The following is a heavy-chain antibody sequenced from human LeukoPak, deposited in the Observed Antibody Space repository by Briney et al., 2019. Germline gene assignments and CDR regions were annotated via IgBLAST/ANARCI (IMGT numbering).Heavy chain of an antibody. V-gene: IGHV4-39*01. CDR2: IYYSGST. CDR3: ARRGYSRDFDY. Sequence: PSETLSLTCTVSGGSISSSSYYWGWIRQPPGKGLEWIGSIYYSGSTYYDPSLKSRVTISVDTSKNQFSLKLSSVTAADTAVYYCARRGYSRDFDYWGQGTLVTVSS. J-gene: IGHJ4*02. CDR1: GGSISSSSYY. D-gene: IGHD6-13*01.